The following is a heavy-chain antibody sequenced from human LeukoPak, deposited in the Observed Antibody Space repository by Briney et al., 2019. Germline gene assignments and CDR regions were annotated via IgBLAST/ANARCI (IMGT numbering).Heavy chain of an antibody. CDR2: ISSSSSYI. D-gene: IGHD3-16*02. CDR1: GFTFSSYS. V-gene: IGHV3-21*01. CDR3: AREARLGELSPSGY. Sequence: PGGSLRLSCAASGFTFSSYSMNWVRQAPGKGLEWVSSISSSSSYIYYADSVKGRFTISRGNAKNSLYLQMNSLRAEGTAVYYCAREARLGELSPSGYWGQGTLVTVSS. J-gene: IGHJ4*02.